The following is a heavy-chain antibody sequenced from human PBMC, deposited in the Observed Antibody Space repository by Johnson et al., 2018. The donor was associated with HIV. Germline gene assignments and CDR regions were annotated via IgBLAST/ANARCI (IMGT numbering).Heavy chain of an antibody. Sequence: VQLVESGGGLVQPGGSLRLSCAASGFTFNDYGMTWVRQAPGKGLEWVSGINWNGGSTDYADSVKGRFTISRDNTKNSLYLQMNSLRAEDTAVYYCARANGQLGGAFDIWGQGTMVTVSS. J-gene: IGHJ3*02. CDR2: INWNGGST. D-gene: IGHD6-6*01. CDR3: ARANGQLGGAFDI. CDR1: GFTFNDYG. V-gene: IGHV3-20*04.